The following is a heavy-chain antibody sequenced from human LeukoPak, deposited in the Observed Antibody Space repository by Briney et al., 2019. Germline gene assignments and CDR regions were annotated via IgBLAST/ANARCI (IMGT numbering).Heavy chain of an antibody. Sequence: PSETLSLTCTVSGGSISTYYYSWIRQPAGKGLEWIGRIYSSGSTIYNPSLKSRVTMSVETSKNQFSLILSSVTASDTAVYYCARKNSGGWYFDYWGQGTLVTVSS. CDR2: IYSSGST. D-gene: IGHD6-19*01. CDR3: ARKNSGGWYFDY. J-gene: IGHJ4*02. CDR1: GGSISTYY. V-gene: IGHV4-4*07.